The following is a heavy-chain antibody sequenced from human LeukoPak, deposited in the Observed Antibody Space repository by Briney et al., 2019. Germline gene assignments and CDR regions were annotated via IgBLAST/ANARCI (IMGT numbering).Heavy chain of an antibody. Sequence: SETLSLTCSVSGYSISSGYYWGWIRQPPGKGLEWIGSIYHSGSTYYNPSLKSQVTISVDTSKNQFSLKLSSVTAADTAVYYCARHDYVWGSYRPWYFDYWGPGTLVTVSS. CDR1: GYSISSGYY. CDR2: IYHSGST. J-gene: IGHJ4*02. V-gene: IGHV4-38-2*02. CDR3: ARHDYVWGSYRPWYFDY. D-gene: IGHD3-16*02.